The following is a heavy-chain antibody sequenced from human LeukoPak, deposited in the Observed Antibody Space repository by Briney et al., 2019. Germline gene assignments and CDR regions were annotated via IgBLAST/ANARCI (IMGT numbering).Heavy chain of an antibody. CDR1: GFTVSSNY. CDR2: IYSGGST. J-gene: IGHJ4*02. CDR3: ARHDHTYLRRALYDY. V-gene: IGHV3-66*04. D-gene: IGHD2/OR15-2a*01. Sequence: PGGSLRLSCAASGFTVSSNYMSWVRQAPGKGLEWVSVIYSGGSTYYADSVKGRFTISRDNSKNTLYLQMNSLRAEDTAVYYCARHDHTYLRRALYDYWGQGTLVTVSS.